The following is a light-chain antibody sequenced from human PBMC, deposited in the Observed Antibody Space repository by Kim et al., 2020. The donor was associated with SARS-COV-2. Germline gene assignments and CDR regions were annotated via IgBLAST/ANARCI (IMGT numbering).Light chain of an antibody. CDR3: QQSYNTPYT. Sequence: DIQMTQSPSSLSASLGDRVTITCRASQSISSYLSWYQQKPGRAPNLLIYGASSLQTGVPSRFSGSGSETAFTLTISSLQPEDFATYYCQQSYNTPYTFGQGTKLEI. CDR1: QSISSY. J-gene: IGKJ2*01. CDR2: GAS. V-gene: IGKV1-39*01.